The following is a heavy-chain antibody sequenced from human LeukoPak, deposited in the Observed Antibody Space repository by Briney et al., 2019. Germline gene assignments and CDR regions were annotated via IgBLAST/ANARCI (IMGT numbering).Heavy chain of an antibody. Sequence: ASVKVSCKASGYTFSGYNMYWVRQAPGQGLEWMGWINPNSGGTNYAQKFQGRVTMTRDTSISTAYMELSRLRSDDTAVYYCARSELAAAGFDYWGQGTLVTVSS. J-gene: IGHJ4*02. CDR2: INPNSGGT. D-gene: IGHD6-13*01. CDR3: ARSELAAAGFDY. V-gene: IGHV1-2*02. CDR1: GYTFSGYN.